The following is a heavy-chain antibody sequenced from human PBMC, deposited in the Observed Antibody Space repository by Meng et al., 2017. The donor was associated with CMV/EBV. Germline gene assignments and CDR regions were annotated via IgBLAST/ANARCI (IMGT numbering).Heavy chain of an antibody. CDR2: INHSGST. Sequence: QVQLQQWGAGLLXXXXXRXLTXAVYGGSFSGYYWSWIRQPPGKGLEWIGEINHSGSTNYNPSLKSRVTISVDTSKNQFSLKLSSVTAADTAVYYCARGWYYYGSGSYLLWGQGTLVTVSS. D-gene: IGHD3-10*01. V-gene: IGHV4-34*01. J-gene: IGHJ4*02. CDR1: GGSFSGYY. CDR3: ARGWYYYGSGSYLL.